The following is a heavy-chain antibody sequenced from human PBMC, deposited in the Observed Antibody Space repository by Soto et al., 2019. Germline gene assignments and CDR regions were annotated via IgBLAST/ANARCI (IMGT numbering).Heavy chain of an antibody. J-gene: IGHJ6*02. D-gene: IGHD3-10*01. CDR1: GGSISSGGYS. CDR3: ARGSGYYGMDV. V-gene: IGHV4-31*03. CDR2: IFYSGTS. Sequence: QVQLQESGPGLVKPSQTLSLTCTVSGGSISSGGYSWTWIRQLPGKGLEWIGYIFYSGTSYYNPSLKSRVTISIDSSKIQFSLKMCSVTAADTAVYFCARGSGYYGMDVWGQGTTVTVSS.